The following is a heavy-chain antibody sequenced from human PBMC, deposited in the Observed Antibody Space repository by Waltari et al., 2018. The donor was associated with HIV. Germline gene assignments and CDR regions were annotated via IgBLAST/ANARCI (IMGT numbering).Heavy chain of an antibody. CDR3: ARARYCSSTRCYTKGRRNSFYYYALDV. J-gene: IGHJ6*02. CDR1: GGSFSGYY. D-gene: IGHD2-2*02. V-gene: IGHV4-34*01. Sequence: QVQLQQWGAGLLKPSETLSLTCAVYGGSFSGYYWIWIRQPPGTGLGGIGEINHRGSTNYNPSLKSRVIISVDTSMNQFSRKLGSGTAADTAVYDCARARYCSSTRCYTKGRRNSFYYYALDVWGQGTTVTVSS. CDR2: INHRGST.